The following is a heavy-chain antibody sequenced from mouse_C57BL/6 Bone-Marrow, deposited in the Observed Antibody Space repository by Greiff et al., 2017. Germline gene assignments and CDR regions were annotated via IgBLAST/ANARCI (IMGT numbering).Heavy chain of an antibody. J-gene: IGHJ1*03. D-gene: IGHD1-1*01. CDR3: ARGRYFLYFDV. Sequence: VQLQQPGAELVMPGASVKLSCKASGYTFTSYWMHWVKQRPGQGLEWIGEIDPSDSYTNYNQKFKGKSTLTVYKSSSTAYMQLSSLTSGDSAVYYCARGRYFLYFDVWGTGTTVTVSS. CDR1: GYTFTSYW. V-gene: IGHV1-69*01. CDR2: IDPSDSYT.